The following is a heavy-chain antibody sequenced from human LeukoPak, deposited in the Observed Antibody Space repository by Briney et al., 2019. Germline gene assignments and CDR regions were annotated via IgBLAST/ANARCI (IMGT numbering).Heavy chain of an antibody. V-gene: IGHV3-9*01. D-gene: IGHD3-10*01. CDR1: GFTFDDYA. J-gene: IGHJ4*02. CDR2: ISWNSGSI. CDR3: AKDYLYYYGSGSPHFDY. Sequence: GGSLRLSCAASGFTFDDYAMHWVRQAPGKGLEWVSGISWNSGSIGYADSVKGRFTISRDNAKNSLYLQMNSLRAEDTALYYCAKDYLYYYGSGSPHFDYWGQGTLVTVSS.